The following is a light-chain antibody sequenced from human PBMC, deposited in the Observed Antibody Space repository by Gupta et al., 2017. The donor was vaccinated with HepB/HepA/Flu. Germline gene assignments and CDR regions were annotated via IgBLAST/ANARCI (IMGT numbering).Light chain of an antibody. CDR2: HKE. Sequence: QSVLTQAPSASETPGQGVTISCSGSSSNIGSNPVNWYRQLPDTAPKLRIYHKEQRPSGVPDRFSGSKSVTSASRAISGLQSEDEADYDWEAWDDSLRGGVFGAGTKLTVL. J-gene: IGLJ3*02. V-gene: IGLV1-44*01. CDR3: EAWDDSLRGGV. CDR1: SSNIGSNP.